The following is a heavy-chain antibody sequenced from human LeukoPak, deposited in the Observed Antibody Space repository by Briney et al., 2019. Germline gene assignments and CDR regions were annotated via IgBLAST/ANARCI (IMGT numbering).Heavy chain of an antibody. V-gene: IGHV4-34*01. J-gene: IGHJ4*02. CDR3: ARSRRYYGSGSYYKFLDY. Sequence: SETLSLTCAVYGGSFSGYYWSWIRQPPGKGLEWIGEINHSGSTNYNPSLKSRVTISVDTSKNQFSLKLSSVTAADTAVYYCARSRRYYGSGSYYKFLDYWGQGTLVTVSS. CDR2: INHSGST. D-gene: IGHD3-10*01. CDR1: GGSFSGYY.